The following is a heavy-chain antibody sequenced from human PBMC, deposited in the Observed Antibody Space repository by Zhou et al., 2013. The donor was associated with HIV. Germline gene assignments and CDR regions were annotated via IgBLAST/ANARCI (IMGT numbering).Heavy chain of an antibody. D-gene: IGHD2-2*01. CDR1: GGTFSSYA. Sequence: QVQLVQSGAEVKKPGSSVKVSCKASGGTFSSYAISWVRQAPGQGLEWMGRIIPIFGTANYAQKFQGRVTITADESTSTAYMELSSLRSEDTAVYYCARDLRDIVVVPAAQAYYYYGMDVWDQGP. CDR2: IIPIFGTA. CDR3: ARDLRDIVVVPAAQAYYYYGMDV. J-gene: IGHJ6*02. V-gene: IGHV1-69*13.